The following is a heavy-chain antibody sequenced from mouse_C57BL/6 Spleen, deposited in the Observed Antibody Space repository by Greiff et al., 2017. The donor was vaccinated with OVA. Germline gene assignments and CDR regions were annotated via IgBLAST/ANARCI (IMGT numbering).Heavy chain of an antibody. CDR3: ARHDYYGSDWYFDV. J-gene: IGHJ1*03. Sequence: EVKLLESGGGLVQPGGSLKLSCAASGFTFSDYYMYWVRQTPEKRLEWVAYISNGGGSTYYPDTVKGRFTISRDNAKNTLYLQMSRLKSEDTAMYYCARHDYYGSDWYFDVWGTGTTVTVSS. V-gene: IGHV5-12*01. CDR2: ISNGGGST. CDR1: GFTFSDYY. D-gene: IGHD1-1*01.